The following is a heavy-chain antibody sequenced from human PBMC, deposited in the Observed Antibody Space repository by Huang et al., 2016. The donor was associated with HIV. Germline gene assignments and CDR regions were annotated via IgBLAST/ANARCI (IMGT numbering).Heavy chain of an antibody. J-gene: IGHJ4*02. CDR3: VRHPRIQSWLNYFDY. CDR2: SNRDGGSS. CDR1: GFTFSSYW. D-gene: IGHD3-22*01. V-gene: IGHV3-74*01. Sequence: EVQLVESGGGLVQPGGSLRLSCAASGFTFSSYWLHWVRQAPGKGLVVFSRSNRDGGSSGYADSVKGRFTISRDNAKNTLYLQRNSLRAEDTAVYYCVRHPRIQSWLNYFDYWGQGTLVSVSS.